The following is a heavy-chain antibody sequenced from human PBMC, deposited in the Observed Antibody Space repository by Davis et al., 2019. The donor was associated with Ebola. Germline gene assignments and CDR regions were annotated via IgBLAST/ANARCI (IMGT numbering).Heavy chain of an antibody. CDR2: ISSSSSFI. CDR1: GFSFSRSG. J-gene: IGHJ4*02. D-gene: IGHD6-19*01. V-gene: IGHV3-21*01. CDR3: AKDASAWARDY. Sequence: GSLRLSCAASGFSFSRSGMTWVRQAPGKGLEWVSTISSSSSFIVYADSVKGRFSISRDNSKNSLYLQMNSLTTEDTAVYYCAKDASAWARDYWGQGTLVTVSS.